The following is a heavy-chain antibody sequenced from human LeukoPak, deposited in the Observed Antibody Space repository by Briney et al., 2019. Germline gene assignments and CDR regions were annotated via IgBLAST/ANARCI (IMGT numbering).Heavy chain of an antibody. CDR3: AKGVDFWSGFDY. D-gene: IGHD3-3*01. V-gene: IGHV3-7*03. J-gene: IGHJ4*02. Sequence: GGSLRLSCTASGLTFSNHWMSWVRQAPGKGLEWVANIKQDGSEKYYVDSVKGRFTISRDNAENSLYLQMNSLRAEDTAVYYCAKGVDFWSGFDYWGQGTLVTVSS. CDR1: GLTFSNHW. CDR2: IKQDGSEK.